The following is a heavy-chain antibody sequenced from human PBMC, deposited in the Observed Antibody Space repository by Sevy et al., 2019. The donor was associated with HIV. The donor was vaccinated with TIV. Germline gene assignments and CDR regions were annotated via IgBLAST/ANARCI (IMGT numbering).Heavy chain of an antibody. CDR3: ARATLSHPNWFDP. J-gene: IGHJ5*02. Sequence: GGSLRLSCAASGFTFSSYWMSWVRQAPGKGLEWVANIKQDGSEKYYVDSVKGRFTISRDNAKNSLYLQMNSLRAEDTAVYYCARATLSHPNWFDPWGQGTLVTVSS. D-gene: IGHD5-12*01. V-gene: IGHV3-7*03. CDR2: IKQDGSEK. CDR1: GFTFSSYW.